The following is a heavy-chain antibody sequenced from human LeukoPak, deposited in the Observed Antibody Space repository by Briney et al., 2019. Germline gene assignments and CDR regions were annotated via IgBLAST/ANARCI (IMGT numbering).Heavy chain of an antibody. V-gene: IGHV3-11*01. J-gene: IGHJ6*02. CDR1: GFTFSDYY. Sequence: GGSLRLSCAASGFTFSDYYMSWIRQAPGKGLEWVSYISSSGSTIYYADSVKGRFTISRDNAKNSLYLQMNSLRAEDTAVYYCARGGLDKTYYCYGMDVWGQGTTVTVSS. CDR3: ARGGLDKTYYCYGMDV. D-gene: IGHD3/OR15-3a*01. CDR2: ISSSGSTI.